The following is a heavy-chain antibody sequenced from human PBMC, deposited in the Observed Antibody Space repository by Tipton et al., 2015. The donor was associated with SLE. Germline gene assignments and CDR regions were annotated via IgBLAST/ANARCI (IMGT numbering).Heavy chain of an antibody. CDR2: IYYSGGT. CDR3: ARDPDLWRAPGAFDI. J-gene: IGHJ3*02. V-gene: IGHV4-59*11. D-gene: IGHD3-3*01. Sequence: TLSLTCTVSGGSISSQYLSWIRQPPGKGLEWIGYIYYSGGTNYNPSLKSRVTISADTSKNPFSLKLSSVTAADTAVDYCARDPDLWRAPGAFDIWGQGTMVTVAS. CDR1: GGSISSQY.